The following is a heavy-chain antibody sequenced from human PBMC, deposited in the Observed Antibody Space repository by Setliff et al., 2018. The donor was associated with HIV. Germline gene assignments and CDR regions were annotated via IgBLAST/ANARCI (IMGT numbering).Heavy chain of an antibody. Sequence: GGSLRLSCAASGFSFSSYWMSWVRQAPGKGLEWVANIKGDGSATYYVDSVKGRFTISRDNANNSLCLQVNSLRVEDTAVYYCAREGVYYSFWSGSSYYYGLDVWGQGTTVTVSS. J-gene: IGHJ6*02. D-gene: IGHD3-3*01. CDR1: GFSFSSYW. V-gene: IGHV3-7*01. CDR2: IKGDGSAT. CDR3: AREGVYYSFWSGSSYYYGLDV.